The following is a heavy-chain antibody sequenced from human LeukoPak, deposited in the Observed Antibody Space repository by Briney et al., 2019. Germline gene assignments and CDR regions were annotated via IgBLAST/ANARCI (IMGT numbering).Heavy chain of an antibody. CDR2: IYNTGST. D-gene: IGHD3-10*01. CDR3: ARSYHYGSGSYSYYFDY. CDR1: GGSIRSFY. V-gene: IGHV4-59*08. Sequence: PSETLSLTCTVSGGSIRSFYWSWIRQPPGKGLEWIGYIYNTGSTEYNPSLKSRVPISVGTYKKQFSLRLSAVTAADTAVYYCARSYHYGSGSYSYYFDYWGQGTLVTVSS. J-gene: IGHJ4*02.